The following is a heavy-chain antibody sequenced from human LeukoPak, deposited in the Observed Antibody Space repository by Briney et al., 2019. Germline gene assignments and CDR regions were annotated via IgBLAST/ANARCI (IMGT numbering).Heavy chain of an antibody. V-gene: IGHV1-8*01. Sequence: ASVKVSCKASGYTFTSYDINWVRQATGQGLEWMGWMNPSSGNTGYAQKFQGRVTMTRNTSISTAYMELSSLRSEDTAVYYCARDRGYIWGSYRYYFDYWGQGTLVTVSS. J-gene: IGHJ4*02. CDR2: MNPSSGNT. D-gene: IGHD3-16*02. CDR1: GYTFTSYD. CDR3: ARDRGYIWGSYRYYFDY.